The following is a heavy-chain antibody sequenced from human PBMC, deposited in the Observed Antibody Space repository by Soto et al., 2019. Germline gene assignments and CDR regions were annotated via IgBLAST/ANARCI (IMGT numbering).Heavy chain of an antibody. CDR2: IDSSGEK. J-gene: IGHJ5*02. CDR1: GLSITDSEMG. V-gene: IGHV2-26*01. CDR3: ARRHLAVAVSPWFDP. Sequence: QVTLKESGPVLVKPTETLTLRCTFSGLSITDSEMGVSWIRQPPGQPLEWLAHIDSSGEKSYRTFLKSRLAISKDTSKSQIVLTMTNMDPADTATYYCARRHLAVAVSPWFDPWGQGIPVTGSS. D-gene: IGHD6-19*01.